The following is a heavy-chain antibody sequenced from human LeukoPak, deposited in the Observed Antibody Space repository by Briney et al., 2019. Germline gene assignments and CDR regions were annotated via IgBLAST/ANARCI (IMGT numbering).Heavy chain of an antibody. V-gene: IGHV1-2*02. CDR2: MNPNGGGT. CDR3: ARDRGDSTFDY. J-gene: IGHJ4*02. CDR1: GYTFTADY. D-gene: IGHD2/OR15-2a*01. Sequence: ASVKVSCKASGYTFTADYMHWVRQAPGQGLEWLGWMNPNGGGTNYAQKFQGRVTMTRDTSMSTAYLELSRLRSDDTAVYYCARDRGDSTFDYWGQGTLVTVSS.